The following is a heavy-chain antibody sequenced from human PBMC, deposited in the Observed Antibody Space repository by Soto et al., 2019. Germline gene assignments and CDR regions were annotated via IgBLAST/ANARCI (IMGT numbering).Heavy chain of an antibody. Sequence: QVKLVQSGAEVKKPGASVKVSCKASGYTFSNDAITWVRQAPGQGLEWMGWVSAYNGNTNYAQKFKVRVTMTTDTSTSTAYMEIRSLRYDDTAVYFCARASRYYWNYMMYWGQGTLVTVSS. J-gene: IGHJ4*02. CDR3: ARASRYYWNYMMY. D-gene: IGHD1-7*01. CDR1: GYTFSNDA. CDR2: VSAYNGNT. V-gene: IGHV1-18*01.